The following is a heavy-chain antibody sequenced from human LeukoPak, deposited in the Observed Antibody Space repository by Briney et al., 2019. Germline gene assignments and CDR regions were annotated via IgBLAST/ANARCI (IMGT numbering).Heavy chain of an antibody. CDR3: ARDGSYYDSSGYLIDY. D-gene: IGHD3-22*01. CDR1: GGTFSSYA. CDR2: MNPNSGNT. V-gene: IGHV1-8*02. Sequence: ASVKVSCKASGGTFSSYAISWVRQATGQGLEWMGWMNPNSGNTGYAQKFQGRVTMTRNTSISTAYMELSSLRSEDTAVYYCARDGSYYDSSGYLIDYWGQGTLVTVSS. J-gene: IGHJ4*02.